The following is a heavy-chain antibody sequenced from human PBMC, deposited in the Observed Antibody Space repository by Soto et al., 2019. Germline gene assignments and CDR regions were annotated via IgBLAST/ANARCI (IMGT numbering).Heavy chain of an antibody. J-gene: IGHJ3*02. CDR3: ARGRRYYSGSYFSDAFDI. CDR1: GGSFSGYY. D-gene: IGHD1-26*01. Sequence: SEALSLTCAVYGGSFSGYYWSWIRQPPGKGLEWIGEINHGGSTNYNPSLKSRVTISVDTSKNQFSLKLSSVTAADTAVYYCARGRRYYSGSYFSDAFDIWGQGTMVTVSS. V-gene: IGHV4-34*01. CDR2: INHGGST.